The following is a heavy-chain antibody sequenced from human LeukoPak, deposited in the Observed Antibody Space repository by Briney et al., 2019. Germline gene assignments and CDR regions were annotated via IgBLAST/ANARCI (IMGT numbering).Heavy chain of an antibody. CDR1: GYSFTNYW. D-gene: IGHD6-6*01. CDR3: ARLQSSSSRYYYYYGMDV. Sequence: GESLKISCKGFGYSFTNYWIAWVRQMPGKGLEWMGIIYPVDSDTRYSPSFQGQVTISADKSISTAYLQWSSLKASDTAMYYCARLQSSSSRYYYYYGMDVWGQGTTVTVSS. V-gene: IGHV5-51*01. J-gene: IGHJ6*02. CDR2: IYPVDSDT.